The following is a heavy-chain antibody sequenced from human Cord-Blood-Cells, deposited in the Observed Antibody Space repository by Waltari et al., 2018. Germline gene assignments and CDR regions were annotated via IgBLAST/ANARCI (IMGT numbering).Heavy chain of an antibody. V-gene: IGHV3-23*01. CDR2: VSGSGGST. J-gene: IGHJ4*02. Sequence: EVQLLESGGGLVQPGGSLRLSCAASGFTFSSYAMSWVRQAPGKGLGGVAAVSGSGGSTYSADSVKGRFTISRDNSKNTLYLQMNSLRAEDTAVYYCAKGDSGSYFDYWGQGTLVTVSS. CDR3: AKGDSGSYFDY. D-gene: IGHD1-26*01. CDR1: GFTFSSYA.